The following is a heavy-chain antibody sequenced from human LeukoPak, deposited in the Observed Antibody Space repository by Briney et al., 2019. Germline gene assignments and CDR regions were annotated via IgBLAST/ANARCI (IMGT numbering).Heavy chain of an antibody. J-gene: IGHJ3*02. CDR3: ARERGYYYDSSGPDAFDI. D-gene: IGHD3-22*01. CDR1: GFTFSSYS. V-gene: IGHV3-64*01. CDR2: ITSNGGST. Sequence: GGSLRLSCAASGFTFSSYSMHWVRQAPGKGLEYVSAITSNGGSTYYANSVKGSFTISRDNSKNTLYLQMGSLRVEDMAVYYCARERGYYYDSSGPDAFDIWGQGTMATVSS.